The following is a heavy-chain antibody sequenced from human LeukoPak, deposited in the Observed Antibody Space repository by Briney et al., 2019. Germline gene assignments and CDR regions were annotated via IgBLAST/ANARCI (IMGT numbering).Heavy chain of an antibody. CDR2: INHSGST. V-gene: IGHV4-34*01. CDR3: ARREKTYCSSTSCSRAGFDP. Sequence: SETLSLTCAVYGGSFSGYYWSWIRQPPGEGLEWIGEINHSGSTNYNPSLKSRVTISVDTSKNQFSLKLSSVTAADTAVYYCARREKTYCSSTSCSRAGFDPWGQGTLVTVSS. D-gene: IGHD2-2*01. J-gene: IGHJ5*02. CDR1: GGSFSGYY.